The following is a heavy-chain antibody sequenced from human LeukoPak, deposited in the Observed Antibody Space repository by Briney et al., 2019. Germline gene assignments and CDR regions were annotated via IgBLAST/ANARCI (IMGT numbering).Heavy chain of an antibody. CDR3: ARGQRMTTVTNAPPLVDY. D-gene: IGHD4-17*01. CDR2: IYYSGST. J-gene: IGHJ4*02. Sequence: SETLSLTCTVSGVSVSSGSYYWSWIRQPPGKGLEWIGYIYYSGSTNYNPSLKSRVTISVDTSKNQFSLKLSSVTAADTAVYYCARGQRMTTVTNAPPLVDYWGQGTLVTVSS. V-gene: IGHV4-61*01. CDR1: GVSVSSGSYY.